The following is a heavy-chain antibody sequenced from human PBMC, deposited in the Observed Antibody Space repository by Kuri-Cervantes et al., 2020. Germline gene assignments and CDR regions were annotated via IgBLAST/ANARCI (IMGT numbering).Heavy chain of an antibody. CDR3: AKEYVYNSSWNGILYYDN. D-gene: IGHD6-13*01. CDR2: ISCSCDNT. V-gene: IGHV3-23*01. J-gene: IGHJ4*02. Sequence: SLKTPFASSGLTFTCFWMSLVRQAPGKGLEWVSTISCSCDNTYYAVTVKGRFPITRDNSKNKLYLPMNRLWVADADVYYCAKEYVYNSSWNGILYYDNWGQGTLVTVSS. CDR1: GLTFTCFW.